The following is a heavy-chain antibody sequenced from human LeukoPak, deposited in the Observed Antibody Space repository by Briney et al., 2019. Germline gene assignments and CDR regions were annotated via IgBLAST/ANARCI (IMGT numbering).Heavy chain of an antibody. CDR2: ISYDGSNK. CDR1: GFTFSSYD. D-gene: IGHD1-26*01. Sequence: GGSLRLSCAASGFTFSSYDMHWVPQAPGKGLEWVAVISYDGSNKYYADSVKGRFTISRDNSKNTLYLQMNSLRAEDTAVYYCAKDSPSGSYSNGVDYWGQGTLVTVSS. J-gene: IGHJ4*02. V-gene: IGHV3-30*18. CDR3: AKDSPSGSYSNGVDY.